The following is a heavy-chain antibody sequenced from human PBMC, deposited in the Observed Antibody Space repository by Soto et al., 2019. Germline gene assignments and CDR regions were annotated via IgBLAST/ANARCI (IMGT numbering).Heavy chain of an antibody. J-gene: IGHJ6*02. Sequence: SGTLSLTCTVSGGSISSYYWSWIRQPPGKGLEWIGYMYNTGSTIYNPSLKSRVTISVDTSKNQFSLKLNSVNAADTAVYYCDRFFCGYCGNHRYPLDVWAQGTTVTVSS. D-gene: IGHD3-22*01. CDR3: DRFFCGYCGNHRYPLDV. CDR1: GGSISSYY. V-gene: IGHV4-59*01. CDR2: MYNTGST.